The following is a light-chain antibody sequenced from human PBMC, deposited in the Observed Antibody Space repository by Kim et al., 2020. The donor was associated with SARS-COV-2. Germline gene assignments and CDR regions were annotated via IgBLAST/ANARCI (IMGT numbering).Light chain of an antibody. CDR1: NSDVGGYDY. CDR2: EVA. V-gene: IGLV2-14*01. CDR3: NSYTSSSTLVV. Sequence: SITISCTGTNSDVGGYDYVSWDQQHPGKAPKLMIYEVANRPSGVSNRFSASKSGNTASLTISGLQAEDEADYYCNSYTSSSTLVVFGGGTQLTVL. J-gene: IGLJ2*01.